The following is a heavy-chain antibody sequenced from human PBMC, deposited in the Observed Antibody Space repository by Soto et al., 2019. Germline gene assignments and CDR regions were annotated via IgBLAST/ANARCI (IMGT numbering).Heavy chain of an antibody. D-gene: IGHD3-10*01. CDR2: VNPISGNT. J-gene: IGHJ6*02. CDR1: GYSFTKYD. Sequence: QEQLEQSGAEVKKPGASVKVSCKASGYSFTKYDFNWVRQATGQGLEWLGWVNPISGNTENAQNFQGSVTLTVNTSTSTAFMELSSLRSGDTAIYYCATSRINMIRGVFYYGLDVWGHGTTVTVSS. CDR3: ATSRINMIRGVFYYGLDV. V-gene: IGHV1-8*01.